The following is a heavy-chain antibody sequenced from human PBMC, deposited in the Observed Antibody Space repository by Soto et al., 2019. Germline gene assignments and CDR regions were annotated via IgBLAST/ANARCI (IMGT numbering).Heavy chain of an antibody. CDR1: GFTFSSYE. Sequence: PGGSLRLSCAASGFTFSSYEMNWVRQAPGKGLEWVSYISSSGSTIYYADSVKGRFTISRDNAKNSLYLQMNSLRAEDTAVYYCARVNQPSIAACLDYWGQGTLVTVSS. CDR2: ISSSGSTI. J-gene: IGHJ4*02. D-gene: IGHD6-6*01. V-gene: IGHV3-48*03. CDR3: ARVNQPSIAACLDY.